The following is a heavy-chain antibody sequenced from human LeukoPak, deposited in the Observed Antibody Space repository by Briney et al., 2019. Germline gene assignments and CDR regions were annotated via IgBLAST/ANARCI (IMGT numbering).Heavy chain of an antibody. CDR1: GGSISSSSYY. D-gene: IGHD4-17*01. V-gene: IGHV4-39*07. CDR3: ARDEHGDAFDY. Sequence: SETLSLTCTVSGGSISSSSYYWGWIRQPPGKGLEWIGSIYYSGSTYYNPSLKSRVTISVDTSKNQFSLKLSSVTAADTAVYYCARDEHGDAFDYWGQGTLVTVSS. J-gene: IGHJ4*02. CDR2: IYYSGST.